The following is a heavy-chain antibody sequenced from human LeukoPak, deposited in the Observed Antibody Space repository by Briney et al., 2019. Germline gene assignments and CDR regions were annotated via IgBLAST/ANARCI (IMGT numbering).Heavy chain of an antibody. Sequence: GGSLRLSCAASGFTLSTYEMNWVRQAPGKGLEWVSYISSSGGTIHYSDSVKGRFTISRDSAKNSLYLQMNSLRAEDTAVYYCVREVRREGNQFDYWGQGTLVTVSS. V-gene: IGHV3-48*03. J-gene: IGHJ4*02. CDR1: GFTLSTYE. CDR3: VREVRREGNQFDY. CDR2: ISSSGGTI. D-gene: IGHD1-1*01.